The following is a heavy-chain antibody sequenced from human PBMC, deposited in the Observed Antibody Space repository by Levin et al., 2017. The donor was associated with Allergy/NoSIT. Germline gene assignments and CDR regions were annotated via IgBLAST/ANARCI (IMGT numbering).Heavy chain of an antibody. D-gene: IGHD2-15*01. CDR1: GYSFTDYY. V-gene: IGHV1-2*06. CDR2: INPNSGGT. Sequence: GASVKVSCKASGYSFTDYYMHWVRQAPGQGLEWMGRINPNSGGTNYAQKFQGRVTMTRDTSISTAYMELSRLRSDDTAVYYCPRTGYCSDGSCYSWFDPWGQGTLVTVSS. J-gene: IGHJ5*02. CDR3: PRTGYCSDGSCYSWFDP.